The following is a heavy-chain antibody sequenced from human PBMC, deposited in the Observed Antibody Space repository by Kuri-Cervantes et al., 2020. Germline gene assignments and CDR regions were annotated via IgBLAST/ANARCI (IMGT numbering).Heavy chain of an antibody. Sequence: GGSLRLSCVASGFTFSSYAMTWVRQAPGKGLEWVSAISGSGGSTYYADSVKGRFTISRDNSKNTLYLQMNSLTAEDTAVYYCAIDSGGYAEHYWGQGTLVTVSS. CDR2: ISGSGGST. V-gene: IGHV3-23*01. CDR3: AIDSGGYAEHY. D-gene: IGHD5-12*01. CDR1: GFTFSSYA. J-gene: IGHJ4*02.